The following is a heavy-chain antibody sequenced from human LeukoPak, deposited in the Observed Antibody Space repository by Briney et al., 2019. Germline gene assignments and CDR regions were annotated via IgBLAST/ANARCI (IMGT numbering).Heavy chain of an antibody. CDR2: IYYSGST. V-gene: IGHV4-59*01. Sequence: SETLSLTCTVSGGSISSYYWSWTRQPPGKGLEWIGYIYYSGSTNYNPSLKSRVTISVDTSKNQFSLKLSSVTAADTAVYYCASVESAGYDILTGYYPGHFDYWGQGTLVTVSS. CDR1: GGSISSYY. J-gene: IGHJ4*02. D-gene: IGHD3-9*01. CDR3: ASVESAGYDILTGYYPGHFDY.